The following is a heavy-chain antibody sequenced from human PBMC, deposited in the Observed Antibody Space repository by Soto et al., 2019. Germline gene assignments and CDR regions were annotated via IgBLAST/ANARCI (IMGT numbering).Heavy chain of an antibody. Sequence: ASVKVSCKASGYTFTSYAMHWVRQAPGQRLEWMGWINAGNGNTKYSQKFQGRVTITRDTSASTAYMELSSLRSEDTAVYYCARAQEYYDILTGYLYWGQGTLVTVSS. V-gene: IGHV1-3*01. D-gene: IGHD3-9*01. CDR1: GYTFTSYA. CDR3: ARAQEYYDILTGYLY. CDR2: INAGNGNT. J-gene: IGHJ4*02.